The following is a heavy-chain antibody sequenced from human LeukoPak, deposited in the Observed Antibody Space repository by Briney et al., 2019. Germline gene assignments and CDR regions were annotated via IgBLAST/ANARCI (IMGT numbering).Heavy chain of an antibody. CDR3: ASSSYEVDAFDI. CDR1: GGSISSGGYS. D-gene: IGHD2-2*01. V-gene: IGHV4-30-2*01. J-gene: IGHJ3*02. Sequence: SETLSLTCAVSGGSISSGGYSWSWIRQPPGKGLEWIGYIYHSGSTYYNPSLKGRVTISVDRSKNQFSLKLSSVTAADTAVYYCASSSYEVDAFDIWGQGTMVTVSS. CDR2: IYHSGST.